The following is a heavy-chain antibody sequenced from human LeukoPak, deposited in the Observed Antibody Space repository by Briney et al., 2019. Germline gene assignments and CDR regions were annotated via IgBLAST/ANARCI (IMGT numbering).Heavy chain of an antibody. CDR3: ARDQIGYKSLQGYYYYGMDV. D-gene: IGHD2-15*01. J-gene: IGHJ6*02. CDR2: IQYDGSNK. V-gene: IGHV3-30*02. CDR1: GLTFSRYG. Sequence: QSGGSLRLSCAASGLTFSRYGLHWVRQAPGKGLEWVAFIQYDGSNKYYADSVEGRFTISRDNAKNSLYLQMNSLRAEDTAVYYCARDQIGYKSLQGYYYYGMDVWGQGTTVTVSS.